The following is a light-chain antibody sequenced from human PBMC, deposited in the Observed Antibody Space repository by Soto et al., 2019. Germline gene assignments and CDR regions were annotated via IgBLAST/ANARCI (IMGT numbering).Light chain of an antibody. CDR3: QQRSNWPGT. CDR1: QSVRSS. CDR2: DAS. V-gene: IGKV3-11*01. J-gene: IGKJ1*01. Sequence: EIVLTQSPATLSLSPGERATLSCRASQSVRSSLVWYQQQPGQAPRLLIYDASNRATGIPARFSGSGSGTDFTLTISSLEPKDFSVYYCQQRSNWPGTFGQGTKVDIK.